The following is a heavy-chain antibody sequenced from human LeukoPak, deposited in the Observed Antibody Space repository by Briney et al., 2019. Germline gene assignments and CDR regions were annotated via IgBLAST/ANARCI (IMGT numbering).Heavy chain of an antibody. CDR1: GGSINTYY. D-gene: IGHD1-14*01. J-gene: IGHJ3*01. Sequence: PSETLSLTCTVSGGSINTYYYSWIRQPAGKGLEWIGRISTTGSTDYNPSLKSRVTMSVDTSKKYSLKLTSVTAADTAVYYCAKGPDERYTFDLWGQGTMVTVSS. CDR3: AKGPDERYTFDL. CDR2: ISTTGST. V-gene: IGHV4-4*07.